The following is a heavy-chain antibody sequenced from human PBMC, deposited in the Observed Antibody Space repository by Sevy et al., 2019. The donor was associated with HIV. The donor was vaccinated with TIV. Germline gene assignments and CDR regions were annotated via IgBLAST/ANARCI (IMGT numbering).Heavy chain of an antibody. CDR1: GFTFSSYE. CDR2: ISSSGSTI. J-gene: IGHJ3*02. CDR3: ARGGRQQLVLGAFDI. Sequence: GGSLRLSCTASGFTFSSYEMNWVRQAPGKGLEWVSYISSSGSTIYYADSVKGRFTISRDNAKNSLYLQMNSLRAEDTAVYYCARGGRQQLVLGAFDIWGQGTMVTVSS. D-gene: IGHD6-13*01. V-gene: IGHV3-48*03.